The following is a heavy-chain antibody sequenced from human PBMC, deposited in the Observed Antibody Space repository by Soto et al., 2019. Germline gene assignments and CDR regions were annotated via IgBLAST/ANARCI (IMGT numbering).Heavy chain of an antibody. D-gene: IGHD3-22*01. Sequence: ASVKVSCKASGYTFTGYYMHWVRQAPGQGLEWMGWINPNSGGTNYAQKFQGWVTMTRDTSISTAYMELSRLRSDDTAVYYCAREGETYYYDSSGSKNPSWFDPWGQGTLVTVSS. V-gene: IGHV1-2*04. CDR3: AREGETYYYDSSGSKNPSWFDP. CDR1: GYTFTGYY. J-gene: IGHJ5*02. CDR2: INPNSGGT.